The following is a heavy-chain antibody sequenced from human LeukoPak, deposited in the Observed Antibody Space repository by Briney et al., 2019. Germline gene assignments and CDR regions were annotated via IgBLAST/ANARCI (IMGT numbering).Heavy chain of an antibody. Sequence: GGSLRLSCAASGFTFSTFAMIWVRQPPGKGLEWVSSIFPSGGEIHYADSVRGRFTISRDNSKSTLSLQMNSLRAEDTAIYYCATYRQVLLPFESWGQGTLDTVSS. CDR3: ATYRQVLLPFES. V-gene: IGHV3-23*01. CDR2: IFPSGGEI. CDR1: GFTFSTFA. D-gene: IGHD2-8*02. J-gene: IGHJ4*02.